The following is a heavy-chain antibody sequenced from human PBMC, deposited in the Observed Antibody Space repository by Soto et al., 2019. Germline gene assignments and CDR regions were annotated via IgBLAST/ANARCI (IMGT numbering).Heavy chain of an antibody. CDR3: VRGDGDYYDGDGYLGRH. CDR2: IKSDGSWA. CDR1: GFTFSSYW. J-gene: IGHJ4*02. V-gene: IGHV3-74*01. D-gene: IGHD3-22*01. Sequence: EVQLVESGGGLVQPGGSLRLSCTASGFTFSSYWMHWVRQAPGKGLEWVSRIKSDGSWALYADSMEGRLTISRDNAKNXXDLRMRSLRDEDTAVYYCVRGDGDYYDGDGYLGRHWGKGTLVNVSS.